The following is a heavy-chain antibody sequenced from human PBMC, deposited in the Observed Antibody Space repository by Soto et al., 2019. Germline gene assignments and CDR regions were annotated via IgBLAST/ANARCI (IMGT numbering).Heavy chain of an antibody. CDR3: ARVGRTVAGRGYYFDY. CDR2: IIPIFGAA. V-gene: IGHV1-69*01. D-gene: IGHD6-19*01. Sequence: QVQLVQSGAEVKKPGSSVKVSCKASGGTLSRYAISWVRQAPGQGLEWMGGIIPIFGAANYAQKFQDRVTNIADESTSTAYMELSSLRSEDTAVYYCARVGRTVAGRGYYFDYWGQGTLVTVSS. CDR1: GGTLSRYA. J-gene: IGHJ4*02.